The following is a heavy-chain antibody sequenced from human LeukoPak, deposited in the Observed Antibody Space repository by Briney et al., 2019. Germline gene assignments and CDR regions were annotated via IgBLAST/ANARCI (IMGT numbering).Heavy chain of an antibody. J-gene: IGHJ4*02. D-gene: IGHD3-10*01. CDR3: ARVGGRGSIGGDC. CDR1: GFTFSTYW. Sequence: PGRSLRLSCAASGFTFSTYWMHWVRQAPGKGLVWVSRIKKDGSATTYADFVKGRFTVSTDNAKNTLYLQMSSLRAEDTAMYFCARVGGRGSIGGDCWGQGTLVTVSS. CDR2: IKKDGSAT. V-gene: IGHV3-74*03.